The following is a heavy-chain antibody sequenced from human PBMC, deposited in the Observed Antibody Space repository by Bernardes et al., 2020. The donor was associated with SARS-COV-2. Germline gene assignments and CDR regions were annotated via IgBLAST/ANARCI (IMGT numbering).Heavy chain of an antibody. CDR1: GGTFSSYA. CDR2: IIPILGIA. CDR3: ARDRRVSSSGYHGAYWYFDL. V-gene: IGHV1-69*04. D-gene: IGHD3-22*01. J-gene: IGHJ2*01. Sequence: SVKVSCKASGGTFSSYAISWVRQAPGQGLEWMGRIIPILGIANYAQKFQGRVTITADKSTSTAYMELSSLRSEDTAVYYCARDRRVSSSGYHGAYWYFDLWGRGTLVTVSS.